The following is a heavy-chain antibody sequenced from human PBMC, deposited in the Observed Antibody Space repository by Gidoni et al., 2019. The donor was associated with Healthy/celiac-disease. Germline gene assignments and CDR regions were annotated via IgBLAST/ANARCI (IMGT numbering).Heavy chain of an antibody. CDR2: IKSKTDGGTT. Sequence: EVQLVESGGGWVKPGGSLRLSCAACGFTFRNAWLSWVRQAPGKGLEWGGRIKSKTDGGTTDYAAPVKGRFTISRDDSKNTLYLQMNSLKTEDTAVYYCTTDLLSVVVVTAMGDYWGQGTLVTVSS. CDR3: TTDLLSVVVVTAMGDY. V-gene: IGHV3-15*01. D-gene: IGHD2-21*02. J-gene: IGHJ4*02. CDR1: GFTFRNAW.